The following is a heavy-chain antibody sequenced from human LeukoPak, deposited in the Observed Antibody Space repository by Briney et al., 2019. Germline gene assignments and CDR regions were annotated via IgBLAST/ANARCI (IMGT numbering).Heavy chain of an antibody. D-gene: IGHD6-19*01. Sequence: PGGSLRLSCAGSGFTFSSYAMSWVRQAPGKGLEWVSGISGRGGTTYYADSVKGRFTISRDNSKNTLYLQMNSLRAEDTAVYYCVRDIAVAANHDSWGQGTLVTVSS. CDR3: VRDIAVAANHDS. CDR1: GFTFSSYA. CDR2: ISGRGGTT. J-gene: IGHJ4*02. V-gene: IGHV3-23*01.